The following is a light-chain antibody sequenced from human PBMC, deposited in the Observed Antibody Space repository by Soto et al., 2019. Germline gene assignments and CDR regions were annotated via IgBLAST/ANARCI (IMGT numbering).Light chain of an antibody. CDR1: QSISTW. Sequence: DIQMTQSPSTLSASVGDRVTMTCRASQSISTWLAWYQQKPGKAPKLLIYKASNLEGGVPSRFSGSGSGTEFTITISSLQPDDFATYYCQQYNTYPLTFGGGTTVEIK. J-gene: IGKJ4*01. CDR3: QQYNTYPLT. V-gene: IGKV1-5*03. CDR2: KAS.